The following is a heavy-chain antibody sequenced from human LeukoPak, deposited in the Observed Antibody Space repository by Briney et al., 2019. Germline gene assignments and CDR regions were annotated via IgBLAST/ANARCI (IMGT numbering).Heavy chain of an antibody. CDR2: INPNSGGT. D-gene: IGHD4-11*01. CDR1: GYTFTGYY. V-gene: IGHV1-2*02. J-gene: IGHJ5*02. CDR3: ARDATVTYHNWFDP. Sequence: ASVKVSCKASGYTFTGYYMHWVRQAPGQGPEWMGWINPNSGGTNYAQKFQGRVTMTRDTSISTAYMELSRLRSDDTAVYYCARDATVTYHNWFDPWGQGTLVTVSS.